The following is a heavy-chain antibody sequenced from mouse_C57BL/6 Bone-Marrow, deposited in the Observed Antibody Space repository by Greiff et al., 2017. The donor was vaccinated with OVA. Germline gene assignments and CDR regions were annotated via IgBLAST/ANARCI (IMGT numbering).Heavy chain of an antibody. CDR2: ISDGGSYT. CDR1: GFTFSSYA. Sequence: EVHLVESGGGLVKPGGSLKLSCAVSGFTFSSYAMSWVRQTPEKRLEWVATISDGGSYTYYPANVKGRFTISRDNAKNNLYLQMSHLKSEDTAMYYCARRGIYGNPDYWGQGTTLTVSS. V-gene: IGHV5-4*01. CDR3: ARRGIYGNPDY. J-gene: IGHJ2*01. D-gene: IGHD2-1*01.